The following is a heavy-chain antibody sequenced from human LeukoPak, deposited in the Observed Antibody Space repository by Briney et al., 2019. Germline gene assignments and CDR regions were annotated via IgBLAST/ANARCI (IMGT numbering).Heavy chain of an antibody. Sequence: ASVKVSCKASVYTFTSYYIHWVRQAPGQGLEWMGIIYPGGGSTNYAQNFQGRVTMTRDTSTSTVYMDLSSLTSDDTAVYYCARDLSTTMSSDYWGQGTLVTVSS. V-gene: IGHV1-46*01. CDR2: IYPGGGST. CDR1: VYTFTSYY. CDR3: ARDLSTTMSSDY. J-gene: IGHJ4*02. D-gene: IGHD3-10*02.